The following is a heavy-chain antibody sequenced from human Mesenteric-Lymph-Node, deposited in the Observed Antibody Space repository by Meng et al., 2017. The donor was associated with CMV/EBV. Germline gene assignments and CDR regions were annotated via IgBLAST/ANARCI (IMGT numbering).Heavy chain of an antibody. J-gene: IGHJ4*02. CDR3: ARDSLRGVYLFDS. CDR2: LSGGGDYT. D-gene: IGHD3-10*01. V-gene: IGHV3-23*01. CDR1: GFTFSTYA. Sequence: GESLKISCAASGFTFSTYAMSWVRQAPGKGLVWVSALSGGGDYTFYSDAVKGRFTISRDNAKNTLYLQMKSLRAEDTAVYYCARDSLRGVYLFDSWGQGTLVTVSS.